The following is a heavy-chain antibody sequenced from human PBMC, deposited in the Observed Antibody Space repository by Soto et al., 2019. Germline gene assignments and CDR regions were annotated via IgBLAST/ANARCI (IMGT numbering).Heavy chain of an antibody. J-gene: IGHJ6*03. CDR3: AKGIRFLEWTSYYYYMDV. CDR1: GLTVSNYA. D-gene: IGHD3-3*01. V-gene: IGHV3-23*01. Sequence: GGSLRLSCAASGLTVSNYAMSWVRQAPGKGLEWVSAISGSGGSTYYADSVKGWFTISRDNSKNTLYLQMNSLRAEDTAVYFCAKGIRFLEWTSYYYYMDVWGKGTTVTVSS. CDR2: ISGSGGST.